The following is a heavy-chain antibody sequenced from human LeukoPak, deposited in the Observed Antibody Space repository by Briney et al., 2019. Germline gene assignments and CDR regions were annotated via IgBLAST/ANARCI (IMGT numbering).Heavy chain of an antibody. J-gene: IGHJ4*02. CDR2: ISGSGDNT. D-gene: IGHD4-17*01. CDR1: RFTFSSYA. CDR3: VRDRYGDYSFDY. V-gene: IGHV3-23*01. Sequence: GGSLRLSCAASRFTFSSYAMNWVRQAPGKGLEWVSSISGSGDNTHYADSVKGRFTISRDNSKNMMYLQMNSLRAEDTALYYCVRDRYGDYSFDYWGQGILVTVSS.